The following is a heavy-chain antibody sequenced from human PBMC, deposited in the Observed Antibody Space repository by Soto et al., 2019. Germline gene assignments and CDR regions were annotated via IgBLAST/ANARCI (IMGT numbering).Heavy chain of an antibody. CDR1: GFTFSSYA. D-gene: IGHD3-10*01. CDR3: MRPAPRGRHYFYFGMDV. V-gene: IGHV3-23*01. CDR2: ISSSGGST. J-gene: IGHJ6*02. Sequence: GGSLRLSWAASGFTFSSYAMSWGRQAPGKGLEWVSGISSSGGSTYYADSVKGRFTISRDNSKNTLFLRMNRPRVEDTAVYYCMRPAPRGRHYFYFGMDVWGQGTTVTVSS.